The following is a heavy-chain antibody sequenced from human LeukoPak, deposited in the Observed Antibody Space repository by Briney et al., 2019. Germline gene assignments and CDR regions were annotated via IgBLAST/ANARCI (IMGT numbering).Heavy chain of an antibody. V-gene: IGHV4-59*05. J-gene: IGHJ4*02. CDR1: GGSKSSYY. CDR3: ASPGDGYTFDY. Sequence: SDTLSLTCTVSGGSKSSYYWSWLWQPAGEGLEWLGRIYYSGSTYYNPSLKSRVTISVDTSKNQFSLKLSSVTAADTAVYYCASPGDGYTFDYWGQGTLVTVSS. CDR2: IYYSGST. D-gene: IGHD5-24*01.